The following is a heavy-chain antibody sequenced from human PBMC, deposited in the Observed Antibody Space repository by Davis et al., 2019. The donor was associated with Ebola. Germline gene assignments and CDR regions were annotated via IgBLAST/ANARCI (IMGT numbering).Heavy chain of an antibody. CDR2: INLKSGGT. V-gene: IGHV1-2*02. CDR3: ARARSYYDSSGYPVDVFDI. J-gene: IGHJ3*02. D-gene: IGHD3-22*01. CDR1: GYTFTGYY. Sequence: ASVKVSCKASGYTFTGYYMHWVRQAPGQGPEWMGWINLKSGGTKYAQKFQGRVTMTRDTSISTTYMEVNSLRSDDTAVYYCARARSYYDSSGYPVDVFDIWGQGTMVTVSS.